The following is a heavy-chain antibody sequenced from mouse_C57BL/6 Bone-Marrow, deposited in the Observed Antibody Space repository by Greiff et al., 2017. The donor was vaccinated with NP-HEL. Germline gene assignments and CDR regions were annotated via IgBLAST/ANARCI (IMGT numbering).Heavy chain of an antibody. V-gene: IGHV7-3*01. D-gene: IGHD2-4*01. CDR2: IRNKANGYTI. J-gene: IGHJ4*01. CDR1: GFTFTDYY. Sequence: EVKVVESGGGLVQPGGSLSLSCAASGFTFTDYYMSWVRQPPGKALEWVGFIRNKANGYTIEYSASVKGRFTISRDNSQSILYLQMNALRAEDSATYYCARSIYYDYADDPFCGMDYWGQGTSVTVSS. CDR3: ARSIYYDYADDPFCGMDY.